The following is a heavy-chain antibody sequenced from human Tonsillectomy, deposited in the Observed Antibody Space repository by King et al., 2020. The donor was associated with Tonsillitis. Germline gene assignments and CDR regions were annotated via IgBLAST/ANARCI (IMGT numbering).Heavy chain of an antibody. J-gene: IGHJ4*02. CDR1: GFTFSSYS. Sequence: VQLVESGGGLVQPGGSLRLSCAASGFTFSSYSMNWVRQAPGKGLEWVSYISRSSSTIYYADSVKGRFTISRDNAKNSLYLQMNSLRAEDTAVYYCAGDGPSRWYGDRYDEYWGQGGLGTVPS. CDR2: ISRSSSTI. D-gene: IGHD6-13*01. V-gene: IGHV3-48*04. CDR3: AGDGPSRWYGDRYDEY.